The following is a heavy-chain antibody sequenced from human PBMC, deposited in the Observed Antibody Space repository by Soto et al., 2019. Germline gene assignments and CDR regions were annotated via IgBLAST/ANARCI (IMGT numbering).Heavy chain of an antibody. CDR1: GYTFTSYD. Sequence: GASVKVSCKASGYTFTSYDINWVRQATGQGLEWMGWMNPNSGNTGYAQKFQGRVTMTRNTSISTAYMELSSLRSEDTAVYYCASFSCYDYYYSYCMDVWGPGTMVTVSS. J-gene: IGHJ6*02. CDR3: ASFSCYDYYYSYCMDV. D-gene: IGHD5-12*01. V-gene: IGHV1-8*01. CDR2: MNPNSGNT.